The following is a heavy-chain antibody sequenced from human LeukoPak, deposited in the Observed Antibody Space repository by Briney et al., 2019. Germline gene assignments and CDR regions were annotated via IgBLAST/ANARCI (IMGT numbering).Heavy chain of an antibody. J-gene: IGHJ4*02. D-gene: IGHD2-2*01. CDR3: ASNIVVVPAAIGGYSSSWWLFDY. CDR1: GYTFTSYG. CDR2: TSAYNGNT. V-gene: IGHV1-18*01. Sequence: ASVKVSCKASGYTFTSYGISWVRQAPGQGLEWMGWTSAYNGNTNYAQKLQGRVTMTTDTSTSTAYMELRSLRSDDTAVYYCASNIVVVPAAIGGYSSSWWLFDYWGQGTLVTVSS.